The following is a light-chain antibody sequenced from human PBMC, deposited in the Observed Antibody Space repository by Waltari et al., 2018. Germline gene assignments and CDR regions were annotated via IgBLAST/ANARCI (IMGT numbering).Light chain of an antibody. CDR1: SSDIGTYNL. CDR3: CSYAGDSLWV. V-gene: IGLV2-23*02. J-gene: IGLJ3*02. Sequence: QSAMTQPASVSGSPGQSITISCKGTSSDIGTYNLVSWYQQHPGRAPKVIIYEVTKSPSGVSNRFSGSKSGYTASLTVSGLQTEDESDYYCCSYAGDSLWVFGGGTKLTVL. CDR2: EVT.